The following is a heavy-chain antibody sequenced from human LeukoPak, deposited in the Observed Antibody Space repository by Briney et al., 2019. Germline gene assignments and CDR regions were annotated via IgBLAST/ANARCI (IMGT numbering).Heavy chain of an antibody. D-gene: IGHD4-17*01. Sequence: GGSLRLSCAASGFTFSSYGMHWVRQAPGKGLEWVAVIWYDGSNKYYADSVKGRFTIARDNSKNTLYLQMNSLRAEDTAVYYCARPTYGDQYYYGMDVWGQGTTVTVSS. CDR3: ARPTYGDQYYYGMDV. CDR2: IWYDGSNK. CDR1: GFTFSSYG. J-gene: IGHJ6*02. V-gene: IGHV3-33*01.